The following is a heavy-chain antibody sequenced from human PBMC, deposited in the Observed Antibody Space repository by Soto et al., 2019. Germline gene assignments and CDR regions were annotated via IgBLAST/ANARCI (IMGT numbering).Heavy chain of an antibody. CDR2: INPSGGRT. CDR1: GYTFRDYY. Sequence: QVQLVQSGAEMKKPGASVKVSCKASGYTFRDYYIHWVRQAPGQGLECMGVINPSGGRTDYAQKFQGRLTVTRDTSTSTVFMDLRSLNSEDTAMYYCVRALTVTGDSWGQGTLVTVSS. J-gene: IGHJ4*02. V-gene: IGHV1-46*01. CDR3: VRALTVTGDS. D-gene: IGHD4-17*01.